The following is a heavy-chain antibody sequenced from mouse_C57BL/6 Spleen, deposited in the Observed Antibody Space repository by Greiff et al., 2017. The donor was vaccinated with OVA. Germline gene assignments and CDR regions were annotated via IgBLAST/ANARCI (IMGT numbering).Heavy chain of an antibody. CDR1: GYTFTSYW. V-gene: IGHV1-69*01. D-gene: IGHD1-1*01. Sequence: VQLQQPGAELVMPGASVKLSCKASGYTFTSYWMHWVKQRPGQGLEWIGEIDPSDSYPNYNQKFKGKSTLPVDKSSSTAYMQLRSLTSEDAADYYSARRGYGSSWDFDYWGQGTTLTVSS. J-gene: IGHJ2*01. CDR3: ARRGYGSSWDFDY. CDR2: IDPSDSYP.